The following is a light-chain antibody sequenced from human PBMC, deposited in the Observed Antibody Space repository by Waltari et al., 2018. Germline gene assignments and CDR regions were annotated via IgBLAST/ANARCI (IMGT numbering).Light chain of an antibody. CDR2: GES. J-gene: IGKJ3*01. Sequence: EIVLTQSPGTLSLSPGERATLSCRASQSVSSIFLAWYQRKPGQAPRILIYGESSSVSDVQDRYSGSCAGTDFTLTISRLEPEAFAVYYCKHYDRSPPQIAFGPGNKVDIK. CDR3: KHYDRSPPQIA. V-gene: IGKV3-20*01. CDR1: QSVSSIF.